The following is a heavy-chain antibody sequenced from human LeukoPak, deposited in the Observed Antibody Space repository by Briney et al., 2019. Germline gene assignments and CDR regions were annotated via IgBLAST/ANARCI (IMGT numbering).Heavy chain of an antibody. Sequence: ASVKVSCKASGYTFTSYDINWVRQATGQGLEWMGWMNPNSGNTGYAQKFQGRVTITRNTSISTAYMELSSLRSDDTAVYYCARGVPPLSSPTLVPWGQGTLVTVSS. J-gene: IGHJ5*02. CDR1: GYTFTSYD. CDR3: ARGVPPLSSPTLVP. V-gene: IGHV1-8*03. CDR2: MNPNSGNT. D-gene: IGHD3-10*01.